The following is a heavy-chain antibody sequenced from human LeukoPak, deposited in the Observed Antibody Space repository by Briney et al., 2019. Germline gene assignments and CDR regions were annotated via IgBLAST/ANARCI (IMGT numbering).Heavy chain of an antibody. V-gene: IGHV1-24*01. CDR3: ATRVSTYGSGSYYTPFDY. CDR1: GYTLTELS. CDR2: FDPEDGET. J-gene: IGHJ4*02. D-gene: IGHD3-10*01. Sequence: ASVKVSCKVSGYTLTELSMHWVRQAPGKGLEWMGGFDPEDGETIYAQKFQGRVTMTEDTSTDTAYMELSSLRSEDTAVYYCATRVSTYGSGSYYTPFDYWGQGALVTVSS.